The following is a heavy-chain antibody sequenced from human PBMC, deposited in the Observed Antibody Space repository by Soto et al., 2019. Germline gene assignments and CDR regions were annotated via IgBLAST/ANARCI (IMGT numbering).Heavy chain of an antibody. J-gene: IGHJ4*02. CDR3: ARGRESYNWNDVGY. V-gene: IGHV4-59*01. Sequence: QVQLQESDPRLVKPSETLSLTCTVSGGSISLNYWTWIRLPPWKGLEWIGSVDNSGSTNDNPSLKSRVTIAVDTYKHQFSLRLRSVTAADTAVYYCARGRESYNWNDVGYWGQGTLVTVSS. D-gene: IGHD1-1*01. CDR2: VDNSGST. CDR1: GGSISLNY.